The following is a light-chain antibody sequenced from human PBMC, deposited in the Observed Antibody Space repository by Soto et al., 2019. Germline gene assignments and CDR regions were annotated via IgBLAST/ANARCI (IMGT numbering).Light chain of an antibody. CDR1: QSVISNY. CDR2: AAS. Sequence: EVVLTQSPGTVSLSPGERVTLSCRASQSVISNYLAWYQQRPGQAPRLLIYAASSRATGIPDRLCGSWSGTDCSISISSLEPEDFAVYYCQQYGSYLTWTSGQGTKVEMK. J-gene: IGKJ1*01. CDR3: QQYGSYLTWT. V-gene: IGKV3-20*01.